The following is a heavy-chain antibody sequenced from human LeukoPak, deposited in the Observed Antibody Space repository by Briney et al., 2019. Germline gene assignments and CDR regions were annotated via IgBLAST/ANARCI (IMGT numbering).Heavy chain of an antibody. J-gene: IGHJ3*02. CDR2: ISSSSSTI. D-gene: IGHD3-22*01. CDR1: GFTFSSYS. V-gene: IGHV3-48*01. Sequence: GGSLRLSCAASGFTFSSYSMNWVRQAPRNGLEWASYISSSSSTIYYADSVKGRSTISRDNAKNSLYLQMNSLRAEDTAVYYCARDPGDSSGYTAYDAFDIWGQGTMVTVSS. CDR3: ARDPGDSSGYTAYDAFDI.